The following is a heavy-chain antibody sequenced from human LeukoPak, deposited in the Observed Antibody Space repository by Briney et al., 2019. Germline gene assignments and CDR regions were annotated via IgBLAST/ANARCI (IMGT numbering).Heavy chain of an antibody. D-gene: IGHD3-9*01. CDR2: TYYSGST. V-gene: IGHV4-59*12. CDR1: GGSISSYY. J-gene: IGHJ5*02. Sequence: SETLSLTCTVSGGSISSYYWSWIRQPPGKGLEWIGYTYYSGSTNYNPSLKSRVTMSVDTSKNQFSLKLSSVTAADTAVYYCARDFYDILTGSWDWFDPWGQGTLVTVSS. CDR3: ARDFYDILTGSWDWFDP.